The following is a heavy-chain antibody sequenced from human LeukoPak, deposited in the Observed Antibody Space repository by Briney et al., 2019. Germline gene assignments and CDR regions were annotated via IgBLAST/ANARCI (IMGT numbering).Heavy chain of an antibody. D-gene: IGHD4-17*01. CDR3: ARIDGDYVPLDY. CDR2: MSSNSGTI. V-gene: IGHV3-48*01. CDR1: GSTFSSYS. J-gene: IGHJ4*02. Sequence: GGSLRLSCTASGSTFSSYSMNWVRQAPGKGLEWVSYMSSNSGTINYADSVKGRFTISRDNGKNALYLQMNSLRVEDTAVYYCARIDGDYVPLDYWGQGTLVTVSS.